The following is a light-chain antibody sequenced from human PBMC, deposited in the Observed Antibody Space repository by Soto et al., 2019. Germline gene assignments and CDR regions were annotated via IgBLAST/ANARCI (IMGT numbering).Light chain of an antibody. CDR2: DVS. CDR1: SSDVGGYNY. CDR3: CSYAGSYTWV. V-gene: IGLV2-11*01. J-gene: IGLJ3*02. Sequence: QSALPQPRSVSGSPGQSVTISCTGTSSDVGGYNYVSWYQQHPGKAPKLMIYDVSKRPSGVPDRFSGSKSGNTASLTISGLQAEDEADYYCCSYAGSYTWVFGGGTKLTVL.